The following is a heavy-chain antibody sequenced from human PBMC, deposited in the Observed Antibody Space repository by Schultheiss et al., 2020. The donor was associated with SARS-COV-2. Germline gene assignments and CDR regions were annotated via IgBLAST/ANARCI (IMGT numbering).Heavy chain of an antibody. Sequence: SQTLSLTCTVSGGSISSGGYYWSWIRQHPGKGLEWIGYIYHSESTYFNPSLKSRAAISLDTSKNQLSLKLSSVTAADTAVYYCARGLRKQWLDYWGQGTLVTVSS. D-gene: IGHD6-19*01. V-gene: IGHV4-31*03. CDR3: ARGLRKQWLDY. J-gene: IGHJ4*02. CDR2: IYHSEST. CDR1: GGSISSGGYY.